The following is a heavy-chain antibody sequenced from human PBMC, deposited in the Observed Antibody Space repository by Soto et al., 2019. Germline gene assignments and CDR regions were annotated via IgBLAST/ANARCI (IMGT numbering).Heavy chain of an antibody. D-gene: IGHD4-17*01. CDR3: ASAKIGDYFQVY. V-gene: IGHV3-74*01. Sequence: EVQLVESGGGLVQPGGSLRLSCAVSGFTFSGYWMHWVRQAPGKGLVWVSRINSDGSTTSYAYSVKGRFTISRDNAKNTLYLQMDSLRAEDTAVYFCASAKIGDYFQVYWGQGTLVTVSS. CDR2: INSDGSTT. J-gene: IGHJ4*02. CDR1: GFTFSGYW.